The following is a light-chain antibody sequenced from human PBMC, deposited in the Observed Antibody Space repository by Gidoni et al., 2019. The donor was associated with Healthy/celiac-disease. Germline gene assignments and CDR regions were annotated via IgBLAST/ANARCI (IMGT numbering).Light chain of an antibody. J-gene: IGKJ4*01. Sequence: DIVSTQSPATLSLSPGERATLPCRVSQSVSSYLAWYQQKPGQAPRLLIYDASNRATGIPARFSVSGSGTDFTLTISSLEPEDFAVYYCQQRSNWPPLTCGGGTKVEIK. CDR3: QQRSNWPPLT. CDR2: DAS. CDR1: QSVSSY. V-gene: IGKV3-11*01.